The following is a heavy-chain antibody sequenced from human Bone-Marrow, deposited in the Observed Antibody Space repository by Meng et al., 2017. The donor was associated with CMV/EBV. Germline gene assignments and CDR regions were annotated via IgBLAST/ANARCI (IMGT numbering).Heavy chain of an antibody. CDR2: ISYDGSNK. V-gene: IGHV3-30*04. Sequence: GGSLRLSCAASGLSFSSYVMSWVRQAPGKGLEWVAVISYDGSNKYYADSVKGRFTISRDNSKNTLYLQMNSLRAEDTAVYYCAGLAAADPKSGYYFDYWGQGTLVTVSS. J-gene: IGHJ4*02. CDR3: AGLAAADPKSGYYFDY. D-gene: IGHD6-13*01. CDR1: GLSFSSYV.